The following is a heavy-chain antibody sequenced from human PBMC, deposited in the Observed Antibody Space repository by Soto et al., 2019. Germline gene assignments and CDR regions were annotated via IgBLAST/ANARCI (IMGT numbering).Heavy chain of an antibody. CDR2: IIPIFGTA. D-gene: IGHD3-22*01. V-gene: IGHV1-69*01. Sequence: QVQLVQSGAEVRKPGSSVRVSCKASGGSFNRHTISWVRQAPGQGLEWMGGIIPIFGTANHAQKLQGRVTIIADESKSTVYMELSSLRSDDTAIYYCARGWGYDSTDYYYAYWGQGTLVIVSS. CDR3: ARGWGYDSTDYYYAY. CDR1: GGSFNRHT. J-gene: IGHJ4*02.